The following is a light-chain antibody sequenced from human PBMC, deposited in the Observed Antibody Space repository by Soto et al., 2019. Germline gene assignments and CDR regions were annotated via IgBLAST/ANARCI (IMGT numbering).Light chain of an antibody. V-gene: IGKV1-5*01. CDR3: QHYNTWT. CDR2: EAF. Sequence: DIQMTQSPSRMYASGGETITITCRASQTFNSWATWYQQKPGKAPKLLIYEAFTLQSAVSSRSSGNGSGTEFSLTISSLQADDFGSYYCQHYNTWTFGPGTKVDIK. J-gene: IGKJ1*01. CDR1: QTFNSW.